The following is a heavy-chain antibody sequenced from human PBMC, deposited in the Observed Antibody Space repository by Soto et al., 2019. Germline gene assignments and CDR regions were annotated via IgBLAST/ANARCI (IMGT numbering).Heavy chain of an antibody. CDR2: IYYSGST. V-gene: IGHV4-59*01. CDR3: ARGGIYSNYVFYAFDI. J-gene: IGHJ3*02. D-gene: IGHD4-4*01. CDR1: GGSISSYY. Sequence: PSETLSLTCTVSGGSISSYYWSWIRQPPGKGLEWSGYIYYSGSTNYNPSLKSRATISVDTSKNQFALKLSSVTAADTAVYYCARGGIYSNYVFYAFDIWGQGTMVTVSS.